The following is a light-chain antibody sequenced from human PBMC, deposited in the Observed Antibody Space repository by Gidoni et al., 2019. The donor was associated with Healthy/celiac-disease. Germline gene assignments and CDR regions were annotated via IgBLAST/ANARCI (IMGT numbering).Light chain of an antibody. V-gene: IGKV1-5*01. CDR1: QSISSW. J-gene: IGKJ4*01. CDR2: DAS. CDR3: QQYYSYLLT. Sequence: DIQMTQSPSTLSAAVGDRVTITCRASQSISSWLAWYQQKPGKAPKLLIYDASSLESGVPSRFSGSGSGTEFTLTISSLQPDDFATYYCQQYYSYLLTFGGGTKVEIK.